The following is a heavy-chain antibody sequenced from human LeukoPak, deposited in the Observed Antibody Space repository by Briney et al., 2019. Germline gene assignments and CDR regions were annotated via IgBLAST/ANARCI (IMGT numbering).Heavy chain of an antibody. J-gene: IGHJ4*02. V-gene: IGHV1-8*03. CDR1: GYTFTSYG. CDR2: MNPNSGNT. Sequence: GASVKVSCKASGYTFTSYGLNWVRQATGQGLEWMGWMNPNSGNTGYAQKFQGRVTITRNTSISTAYMELSSLRSEDTAVYYCARRRYSGYDLFDYWGQGTLVTVSS. D-gene: IGHD5-12*01. CDR3: ARRRYSGYDLFDY.